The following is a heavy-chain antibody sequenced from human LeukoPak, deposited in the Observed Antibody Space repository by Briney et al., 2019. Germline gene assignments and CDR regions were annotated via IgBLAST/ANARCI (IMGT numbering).Heavy chain of an antibody. Sequence: GGSLKLSCAASGFTFSGSAMHWVRQASGKGLEWVGRIRSKANSYATAYAASVKGRFTISRDDSKNTAYLQMNSLKTEDTAVYYCTSWVAAIRDYFDYWGQGTLVTVSS. CDR2: IRSKANSYAT. CDR1: GFTFSGSA. D-gene: IGHD2-15*01. J-gene: IGHJ4*02. V-gene: IGHV3-73*01. CDR3: TSWVAAIRDYFDY.